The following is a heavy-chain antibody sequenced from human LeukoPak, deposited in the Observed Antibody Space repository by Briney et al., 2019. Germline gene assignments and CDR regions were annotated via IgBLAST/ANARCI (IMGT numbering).Heavy chain of an antibody. V-gene: IGHV4-59*01. D-gene: IGHD1-26*01. Sequence: SETLSLTCTVSGGSISSYYWSWIRQPPGKGLEWIGYIYYRGSTNYNPSLKSRVTILVDTSKNQFSLKLSSVTAADTAVYYCARDIGGATLDYWGQGTLVTVSS. CDR1: GGSISSYY. CDR2: IYYRGST. CDR3: ARDIGGATLDY. J-gene: IGHJ4*02.